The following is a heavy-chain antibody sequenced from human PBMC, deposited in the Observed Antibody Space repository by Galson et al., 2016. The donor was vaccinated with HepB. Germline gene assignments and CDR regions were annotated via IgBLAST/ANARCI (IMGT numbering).Heavy chain of an antibody. V-gene: IGHV5-51*01. CDR1: GYTFTDYW. J-gene: IGHJ6*01. CDR3: ARRRDGMDV. CDR2: MYPDDPDT. Sequence: QSGAEVKKPGESLKISCPGSGYTFTDYWIGWVRQMPGKGMEWMGIMYPDDPDTRYSPSFQGHVTFSADKSISTAYLQWSSLKASDTAMYYCARRRDGMDVWGQGTTVIVSS.